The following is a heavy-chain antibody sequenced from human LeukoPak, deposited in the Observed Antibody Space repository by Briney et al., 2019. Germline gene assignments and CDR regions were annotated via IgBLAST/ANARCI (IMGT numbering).Heavy chain of an antibody. CDR1: GFTFSNAW. Sequence: GGPLRLSFAASGFTFSNAWMTWVRQAPGKGLEWVGRFKGKNNGGTTDYAAPVKGRFTISRDDSKNTLYLQMNSLKTEDTAFYYCTTIVVLPTAISDYWGQGTLVTVSS. J-gene: IGHJ4*02. D-gene: IGHD2-2*02. V-gene: IGHV3-15*01. CDR3: TTIVVLPTAISDY. CDR2: FKGKNNGGTT.